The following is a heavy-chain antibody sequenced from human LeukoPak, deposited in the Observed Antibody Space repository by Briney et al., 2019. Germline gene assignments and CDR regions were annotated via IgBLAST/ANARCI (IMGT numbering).Heavy chain of an antibody. V-gene: IGHV4-39*07. CDR3: ARYAATAFDV. CDR1: GGSFSSSTYY. CDR2: IYYIGST. Sequence: SETLSLTCTVSGGSFSSSTYYWGWIRQPPGKGLEWIGSIYYIGSTYYNPSLKSQVTISVDTSKNQFSLKLSSVTAADTAVYYCARYAATAFDVWGQGTMVTVSS. D-gene: IGHD2-2*01. J-gene: IGHJ3*01.